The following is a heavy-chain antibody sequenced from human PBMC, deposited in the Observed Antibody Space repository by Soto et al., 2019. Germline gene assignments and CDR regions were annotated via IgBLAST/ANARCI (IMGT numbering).Heavy chain of an antibody. CDR3: ARGFFGWFGDYYGMDV. CDR1: GGSFSGYY. J-gene: IGHJ6*02. D-gene: IGHD3-10*01. V-gene: IGHV4-34*01. Sequence: SETLSLTCAVYGGSFSGYYWSWIRQPPGKGLEWIGEINHSGSTNYNPSLKSRVTISVDTSKNQFSLKLSSVTAADTAVYYSARGFFGWFGDYYGMDVWGQGTTVTV. CDR2: INHSGST.